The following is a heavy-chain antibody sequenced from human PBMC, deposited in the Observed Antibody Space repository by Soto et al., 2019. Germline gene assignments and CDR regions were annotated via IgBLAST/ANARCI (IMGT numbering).Heavy chain of an antibody. CDR3: ARDYGYDFWSGSDSDYYYGMDV. V-gene: IGHV4-31*03. D-gene: IGHD3-3*01. J-gene: IGHJ6*02. CDR2: IYYSGTT. CDR1: GGSISSGGYY. Sequence: PSETLSLTCTVSGGSISSGGYYWSWILQHPGKGLELILYIYYSGTTYYNPSLQSRVTISLDTSKNQFSLKLSSVTAADTAVYYCARDYGYDFWSGSDSDYYYGMDVWGQGTTVTVSS.